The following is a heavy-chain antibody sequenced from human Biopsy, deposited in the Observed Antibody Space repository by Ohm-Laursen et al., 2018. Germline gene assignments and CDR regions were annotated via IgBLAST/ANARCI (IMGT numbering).Heavy chain of an antibody. J-gene: IGHJ6*02. V-gene: IGHV2-70*16. CDR2: IDWDDAK. CDR3: ARIPILIVPAALVYRHRRHLQGLDV. Sequence: TQTLTLTCTLSGFSVNTRGMSVTWIRQAPGKALDWLARIDWDDAKFYSESLKTRLAISKDTSENHVVLTLSDVDPVDTATYYCARIPILIVPAALVYRHRRHLQGLDVWGQGTTVIVSS. D-gene: IGHD2-2*01. CDR1: GFSVNTRGMS.